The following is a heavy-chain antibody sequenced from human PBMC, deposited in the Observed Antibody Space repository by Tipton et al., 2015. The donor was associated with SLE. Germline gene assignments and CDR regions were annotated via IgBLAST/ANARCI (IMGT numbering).Heavy chain of an antibody. J-gene: IGHJ5*02. V-gene: IGHV4-61*09. CDR3: ATDFRAAGNWFDP. CDR2: MYSGGST. Sequence: TLSLTCTVSGGSISRGSYNWSWIRQPAGKGLEWIGHMYSGGSTNYNPSLKSRVAISVDMSKNQFSLKLSSATAADTAVYYCATDFRAAGNWFDPWGQGTLVTVSS. CDR1: GGSISRGSYN. D-gene: IGHD6-13*01.